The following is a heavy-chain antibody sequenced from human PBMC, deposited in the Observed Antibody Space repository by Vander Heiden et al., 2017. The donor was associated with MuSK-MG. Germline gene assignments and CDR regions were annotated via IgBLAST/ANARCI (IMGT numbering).Heavy chain of an antibody. CDR2: IHYSGRT. D-gene: IGHD2-15*01. CDR1: GGSISSSSDY. J-gene: IGHJ3*02. V-gene: IGHV4-39*01. CDR3: ARPETSCSGASCYGGAFDM. Sequence: QLQLQESGPGLVKPSETLSLTCTVSGGSISSSSDYWGWIRQPPGKGLEWIGNIHYSGRTYYNASLKSRLTISVDTSKDQFSLNLSSVTAAATAVYYCARPETSCSGASCYGGAFDMWGQGTMVIVSS.